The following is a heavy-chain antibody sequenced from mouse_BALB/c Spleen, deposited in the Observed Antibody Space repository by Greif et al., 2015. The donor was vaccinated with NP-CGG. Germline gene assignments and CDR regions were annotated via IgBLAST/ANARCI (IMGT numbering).Heavy chain of an antibody. J-gene: IGHJ3*01. CDR3: ARNDGFAY. V-gene: IGHV14-3*02. CDR1: GFNIKDTY. Sequence: EVKLQESGAELVKPGASVKLSCTASGFNIKDTYMHWVKQRPEQGLEWIGRIDPANGNTKYDPKFQGKATITADTSSNTAYLQPSSLTSEDTAVYYCARNDGFAYWGQGTLVTVSA. D-gene: IGHD2-12*01. CDR2: IDPANGNT.